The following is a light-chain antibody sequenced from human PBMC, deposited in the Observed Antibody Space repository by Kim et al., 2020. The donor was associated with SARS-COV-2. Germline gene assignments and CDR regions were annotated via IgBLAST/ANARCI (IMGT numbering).Light chain of an antibody. CDR2: GTS. CDR1: QTVGSTD. Sequence: IVLTQSPATLSLSPGDRVTLSCRASQTVGSTDLVWYQHKVGQAPRLLVYGTSRRATGIPEKFIGGGSGTEFTLTISRLEPEDFAVYYCQHRGPAVWTFGQGTKVDIK. V-gene: IGKV3D-20*02. CDR3: QHRGPAVWT. J-gene: IGKJ1*01.